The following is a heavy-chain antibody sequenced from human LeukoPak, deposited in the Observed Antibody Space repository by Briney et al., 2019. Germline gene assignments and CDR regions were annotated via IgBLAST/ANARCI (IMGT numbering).Heavy chain of an antibody. CDR1: GFTFSSFA. V-gene: IGHV3-23*01. D-gene: IGHD2-2*01. J-gene: IGHJ3*01. Sequence: PGGSLRLSCAASGFTFSSFAMSWVRQAPGKGQEWVSAISGSGGSTYYADSVKGRFTISRDNSKNTLFLQMNSLRAEDTAVYYCAKDRSCSGSSCNVGSWGQGTMVTVSS. CDR3: AKDRSCSGSSCNVGS. CDR2: ISGSGGST.